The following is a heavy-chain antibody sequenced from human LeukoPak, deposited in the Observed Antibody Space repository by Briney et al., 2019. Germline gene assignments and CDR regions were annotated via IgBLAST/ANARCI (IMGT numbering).Heavy chain of an antibody. V-gene: IGHV3-21*01. CDR2: ISSSSSYI. CDR1: GFTFSSDS. D-gene: IGHD6-13*01. J-gene: IGHJ4*02. Sequence: GGSLRLSCAASGFTFSSDSMNWVRPAPGKGPELISSISSSSSYIHYEASVKGRFTISRDNAKNSMYLQMNSLRAEDTAVYYCARDRVAEGAYFDYWGQGTLVTVSS. CDR3: ARDRVAEGAYFDY.